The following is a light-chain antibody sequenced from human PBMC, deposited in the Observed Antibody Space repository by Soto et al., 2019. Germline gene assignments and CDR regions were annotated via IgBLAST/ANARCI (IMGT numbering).Light chain of an antibody. CDR2: GAS. Sequence: EIVLTQSPGTLSVSPGERATLSCRASQSVSSKLAWYQQKPGQAPRLLFYGASTGATGIPARFSGSGSETEFTLSISSLQSEDFAVYYCQQYNNWPEAFGQGTKV. CDR3: QQYNNWPEA. V-gene: IGKV3-15*01. CDR1: QSVSSK. J-gene: IGKJ1*01.